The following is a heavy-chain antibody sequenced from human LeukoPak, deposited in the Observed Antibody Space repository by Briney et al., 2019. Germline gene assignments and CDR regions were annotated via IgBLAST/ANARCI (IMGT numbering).Heavy chain of an antibody. V-gene: IGHV4-34*01. CDR3: ARGPIGWYSFPHFDY. Sequence: PSETLSLTCAVYGGSFSGYYWSWIRQPPGKGLEWIGEINHSGSTNYNPSLKSRVTISVDTSKNQFSLKLSSVTAADTAVYYCARGPIGWYSFPHFDYWGQGTLVTVSS. D-gene: IGHD6-19*01. J-gene: IGHJ4*02. CDR1: GGSFSGYY. CDR2: INHSGST.